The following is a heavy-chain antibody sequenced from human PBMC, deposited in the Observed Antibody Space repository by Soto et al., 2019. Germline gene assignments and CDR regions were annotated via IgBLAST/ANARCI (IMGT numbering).Heavy chain of an antibody. CDR3: ARGQEGIVATH. D-gene: IGHD5-12*01. CDR2: VKDGGST. J-gene: IGHJ4*02. Sequence: QVQLQQWGAGLLKPSETLSLTCTVNGGSLTGYYWSWIRQPPGKGLEWIGEVKDGGSTNYSPSLRGRVSMSAGASTNHFSLRLCSVTAADTAVYFCARGQEGIVATHWDQGALVTVSS. V-gene: IGHV4-34*01. CDR1: GGSLTGYY.